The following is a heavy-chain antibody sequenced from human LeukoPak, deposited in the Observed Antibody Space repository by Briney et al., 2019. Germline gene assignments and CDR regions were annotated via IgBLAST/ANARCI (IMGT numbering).Heavy chain of an antibody. CDR2: IYQSGDA. Sequence: SETLSLTCAVSGGPISSSESSWSWIRQPPGKGLEWIGYIYQSGDAYYSPSLQSRVTISLDKSKSQFSLKLNSVTAADTAVYYCARRRTYDRFDYWGQGILVTVSS. V-gene: IGHV4-30-2*01. CDR1: GGPISSSESS. J-gene: IGHJ4*02. CDR3: ARRRTYDRFDY. D-gene: IGHD5-12*01.